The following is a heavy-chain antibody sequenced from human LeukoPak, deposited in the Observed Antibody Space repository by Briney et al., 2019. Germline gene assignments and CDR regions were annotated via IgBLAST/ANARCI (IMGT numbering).Heavy chain of an antibody. CDR2: ISGSGGST. V-gene: IGHV3-23*01. CDR3: ARASYGGYYDILTGYYRNYWYFDL. J-gene: IGHJ2*01. CDR1: GFTFSSYA. Sequence: PGGSLRLSCAASGFTFSSYAMSWVRQAPGKGLEWVSAISGSGGSTYYADSVKGRFTISRDNSKNTLYLQMNSLRAEDTAVYYCARASYGGYYDILTGYYRNYWYFDLWGRGTLVTVSS. D-gene: IGHD3-9*01.